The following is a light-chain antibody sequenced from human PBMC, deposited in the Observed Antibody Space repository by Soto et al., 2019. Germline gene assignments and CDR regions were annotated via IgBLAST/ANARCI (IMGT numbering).Light chain of an antibody. J-gene: IGLJ1*01. CDR1: SSDVGGYNY. CDR2: EVS. CDR3: SSYTSSSTPRYV. Sequence: QSALTQPASVSGSPGQSITISCTGTSSDVGGYNYVSWYQQHPGKAPKLMIYEVSNRPSGVSNRFSGSKSGNTASLTISVLQAEDEAEYDCSSYTSSSTPRYVFGTGTKLTVL. V-gene: IGLV2-14*01.